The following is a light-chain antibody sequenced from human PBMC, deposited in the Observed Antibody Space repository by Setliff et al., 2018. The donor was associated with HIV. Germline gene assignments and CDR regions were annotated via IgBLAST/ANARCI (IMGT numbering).Light chain of an antibody. CDR2: DVT. CDR3: SSFRTSRKFV. V-gene: IGLV2-14*01. CDR1: SSDVGLYNF. Sequence: QSALTQPASVSGSPGQSITISCTGTSSDVGLYNFVSWYQQHPGKVPELIIYDVTNRPSGISRRFSGAESGNTASLTISGLQADDEADYYCSSFRTSRKFVFGTGTKVTVL. J-gene: IGLJ1*01.